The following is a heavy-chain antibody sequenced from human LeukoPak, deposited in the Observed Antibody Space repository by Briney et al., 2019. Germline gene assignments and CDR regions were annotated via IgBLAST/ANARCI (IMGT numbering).Heavy chain of an antibody. CDR1: GFTFSSYS. D-gene: IGHD6-13*01. J-gene: IGHJ4*02. V-gene: IGHV3-48*02. CDR2: ISSSSSTI. CDR3: ATSYRIAAAGDETIDY. Sequence: GGSLRLSCAASGFTFSSYSMNWVRQAPGKGLDWVSYISSSSSTIYYADSVKGRFTISRDNAKNSLYLQMNSLRDEDTAVYYCATSYRIAAAGDETIDYWGQGTLVTVSS.